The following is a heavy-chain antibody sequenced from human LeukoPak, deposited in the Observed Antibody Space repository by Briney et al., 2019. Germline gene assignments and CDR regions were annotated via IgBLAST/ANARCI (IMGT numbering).Heavy chain of an antibody. V-gene: IGHV4-4*09. CDR1: GDSISGYY. Sequence: SETLSLACTVSGDSISGYYWSWIRQPPGKGLEWIGFIYSSGSANYSPSLRSRVTMSVDMSKNQFSLKLRSVTAADTAVYYCARQGAVDIWGQGTMVIVSS. CDR3: ARQGAVDI. J-gene: IGHJ3*02. CDR2: IYSSGSA.